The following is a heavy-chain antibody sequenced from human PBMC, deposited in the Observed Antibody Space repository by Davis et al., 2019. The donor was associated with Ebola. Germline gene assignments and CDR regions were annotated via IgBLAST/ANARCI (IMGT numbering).Heavy chain of an antibody. V-gene: IGHV1-46*01. J-gene: IGHJ4*02. CDR2: INPSGGST. CDR3: ARTSSGWHGFDY. CDR1: GYTFTSYY. Sequence: ASVKVSCKASGYTFTSYYMHWVRQPPGQGLEWMGIINPSGGSTSYAQKFQGRVTMTRDTSTSTVYMELSSLKSEDTAVYYCARTSSGWHGFDYWGQGTLVTVSS. D-gene: IGHD6-19*01.